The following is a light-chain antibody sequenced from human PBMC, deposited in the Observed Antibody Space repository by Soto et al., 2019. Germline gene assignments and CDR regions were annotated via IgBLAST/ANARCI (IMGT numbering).Light chain of an antibody. J-gene: IGKJ2*03. CDR2: GGS. Sequence: EIVLTQSSVTLSLSPGERATLSCTASQSVTSTYLAWYQQKPGQSPRLIIYGGSTRASDFPDRFSGGGSGTDFTLIISRVEPDDSAVYYCHCHQFDSSRVYSFGQGTKLEI. CDR3: HCHQFDSSRVYS. V-gene: IGKV3-20*01. CDR1: QSVTSTY.